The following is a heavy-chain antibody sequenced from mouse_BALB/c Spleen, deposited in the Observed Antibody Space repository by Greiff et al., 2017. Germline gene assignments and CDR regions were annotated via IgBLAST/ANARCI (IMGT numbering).Heavy chain of an antibody. CDR3: ARSYYRYDGYFDY. CDR2: INPGSGGT. D-gene: IGHD2-14*01. V-gene: IGHV1-54*01. J-gene: IGHJ2*01. Sequence: VQLQQSGAELVRPGTSVKVSCKASGYAFTNYLIEWVKQRPGQGLEWIGVINPGSGGTNYNEKFKGKATLTADKSSSTAYMQLSSLTSDDSAVYFCARSYYRYDGYFDYWGQGTTLTVSS. CDR1: GYAFTNYL.